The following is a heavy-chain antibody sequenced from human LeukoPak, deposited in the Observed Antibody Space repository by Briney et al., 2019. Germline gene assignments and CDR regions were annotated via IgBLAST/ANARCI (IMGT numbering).Heavy chain of an antibody. J-gene: IGHJ3*01. CDR1: GGSMRSGDYS. CDR3: ARAYYHVLTGFYSRSFDV. Sequence: SETLSLTCAVSGGSMRSGDYSWSWIRQPPGKGLEWIGYIYHSGSTDYNPSLKSRVTISLDRSKNQFSLKLTSVTAADTAVYYRARAYYHVLTGFYSRSFDVWGQGTMVTVSS. D-gene: IGHD3-9*01. CDR2: IYHSGST. V-gene: IGHV4-30-2*01.